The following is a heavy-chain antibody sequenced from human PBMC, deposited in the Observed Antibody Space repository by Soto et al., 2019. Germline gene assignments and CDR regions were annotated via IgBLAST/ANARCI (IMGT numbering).Heavy chain of an antibody. J-gene: IGHJ6*02. CDR2: IYWDDDE. V-gene: IGHV2-5*02. Sequence: ITLKESGLTLVKPTQTLTLTCTFSGFSLNTGGVGVGWVRQPRGKAVEWLALIYWDDDERYRPSLRSRLNTTKDTINNQVVLTMTNMDPEDTATYYCVRNWRYYGGDYYYGMDAWGQGTTVTVSS. D-gene: IGHD3-10*01. CDR1: GFSLNTGGVG. CDR3: VRNWRYYGGDYYYGMDA.